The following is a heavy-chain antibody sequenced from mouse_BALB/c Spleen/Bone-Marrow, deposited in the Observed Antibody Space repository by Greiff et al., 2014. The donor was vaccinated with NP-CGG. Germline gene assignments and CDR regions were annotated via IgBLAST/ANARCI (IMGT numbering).Heavy chain of an antibody. J-gene: IGHJ3*01. Sequence: ESGAELMRPGASVKISCKATGYTLRNYWIEWVKQRPGHGLEWIGEILPGSCSTNYNEKLKGKATFTADTSSNTAYMQLSSLTSEDSAVYYCARRGGYPWFAYWGQGTLVTVSA. CDR3: ARRGGYPWFAY. CDR1: GYTLRNYW. CDR2: ILPGSCST. V-gene: IGHV1-9*01. D-gene: IGHD2-2*01.